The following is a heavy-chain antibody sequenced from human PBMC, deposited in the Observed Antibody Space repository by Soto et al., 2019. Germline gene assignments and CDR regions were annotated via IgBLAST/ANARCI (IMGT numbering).Heavy chain of an antibody. CDR3: ARIDPATAIHGDY. CDR1: GYTFTSYY. V-gene: IGHV1-46*01. CDR2: INPSGGST. D-gene: IGHD2-2*02. Sequence: QVQLVQSGAEVKKPGASVKVSCKASGYTFTSYYMHWVRQAPGQGLEWMGIINPSGGSTSYAQKFRGRVXXTXDXXTSTVYMELSSLRSEDTAVYYCARIDPATAIHGDYWGQGTLVTVSS. J-gene: IGHJ4*02.